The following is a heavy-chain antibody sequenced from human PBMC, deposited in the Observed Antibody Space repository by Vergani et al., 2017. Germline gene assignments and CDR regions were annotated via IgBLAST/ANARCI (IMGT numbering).Heavy chain of an antibody. D-gene: IGHD3-10*01. CDR2: IIPIFGTA. CDR3: ARSPDGSGSYYEDYYYYYGMDV. CDR1: GGTFSSYA. Sequence: QVQLVQSGAEVKKPGSSVKVSCKASGGTFSSYAISWVRQAPGQGLEWMGGIIPIFGTANYAQKFQGRVTITADKSTSTAYMELSSLRSEDTAVYYCARSPDGSGSYYEDYYYYYGMDVWGQGTTVTVSS. V-gene: IGHV1-69*06. J-gene: IGHJ6*02.